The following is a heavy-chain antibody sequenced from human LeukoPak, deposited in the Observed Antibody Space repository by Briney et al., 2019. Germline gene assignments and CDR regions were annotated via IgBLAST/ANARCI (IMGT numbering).Heavy chain of an antibody. Sequence: ASVKVSCKASGYTFITYAMHWVRQAPGQRLEWMGWINAGNSNTKYSQKFQDRVTITRDTSASTAYMELSSLRSEDTAVYYCAADDSSGYGSIDYWGQGTLVTVSS. V-gene: IGHV1-3*01. J-gene: IGHJ4*02. CDR1: GYTFITYA. D-gene: IGHD3-22*01. CDR3: AADDSSGYGSIDY. CDR2: INAGNSNT.